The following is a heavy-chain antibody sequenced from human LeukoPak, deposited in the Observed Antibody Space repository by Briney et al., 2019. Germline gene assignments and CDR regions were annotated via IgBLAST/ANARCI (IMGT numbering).Heavy chain of an antibody. V-gene: IGHV4-39*01. CDR1: GGSISSSSYY. J-gene: IGHJ3*02. CDR2: SYYSGST. Sequence: SETLSLTCTVSGGSISSSSYYWGWIRQPPGKGLEWIGSSYYSGSTYYNPSLKSRVTISVDTSKNQFSLKLSSVTAADTAVYYCARASVAGADGYDAFDIWGQGTMVTVS. D-gene: IGHD6-19*01. CDR3: ARASVAGADGYDAFDI.